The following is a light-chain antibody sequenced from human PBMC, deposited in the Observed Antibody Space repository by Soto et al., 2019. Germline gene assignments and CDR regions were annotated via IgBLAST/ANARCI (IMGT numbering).Light chain of an antibody. CDR1: QSVSSNY. V-gene: IGKV3-20*01. CDR2: VAS. CDR3: QQYGSSPIT. J-gene: IGKJ5*01. Sequence: EIVLTQSPGTLSLSPGERATLSCRASQSVSSNYLAWYQQKPGQSPRVLICVASSRATGIPDRLSGSVSWTDFTRTISRLEPEDFGVYYCQQYGSSPITFCQGTRLESK.